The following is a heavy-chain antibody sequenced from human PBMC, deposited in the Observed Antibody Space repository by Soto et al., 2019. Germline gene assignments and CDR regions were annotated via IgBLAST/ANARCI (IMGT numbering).Heavy chain of an antibody. Sequence: ESGGGVVQPGRSLRLSCAASGFTFSSYGMHWVRQAPGKGLEWVAVIWYDGSNKYYADSVKGRFTISRDNSKNTLYLQMNSLRAEDKAVYYCARDWSKEYGMDVWGQGTTVTVSS. CDR3: ARDWSKEYGMDV. CDR1: GFTFSSYG. J-gene: IGHJ6*02. V-gene: IGHV3-33*01. CDR2: IWYDGSNK.